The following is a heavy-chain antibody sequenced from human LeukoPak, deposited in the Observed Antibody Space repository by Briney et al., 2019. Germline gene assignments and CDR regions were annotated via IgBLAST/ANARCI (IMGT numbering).Heavy chain of an antibody. CDR2: IYYSGST. Sequence: SETLSLTCTVSGGSISSYYWSWIRQPPGKGLEWIGYIYYSGSTNYNPSLKSRVTISVDTSKNQFSLKLSSVTAADAAVYYCARVLVPAAMTVGFDPWGQGTLVTVSS. V-gene: IGHV4-59*01. D-gene: IGHD2-2*01. CDR1: GGSISSYY. J-gene: IGHJ5*02. CDR3: ARVLVPAAMTVGFDP.